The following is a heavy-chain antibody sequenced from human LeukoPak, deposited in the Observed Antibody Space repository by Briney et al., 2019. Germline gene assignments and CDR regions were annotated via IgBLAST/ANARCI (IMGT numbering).Heavy chain of an antibody. J-gene: IGHJ4*02. CDR1: GYTFTRYT. V-gene: IGHV1-18*01. D-gene: IGHD3-3*01. CDR3: VRITICVDYFDY. Sequence: ASVKVSCKASGYTFTRYTISWVRQAPGQGLEWMGWISAHNGNTSYAQKLQGRVTMTTDTSTSTAYMELRSLRSDDTAVYFCVRITICVDYFDYWGQGTLVTVSS. CDR2: ISAHNGNT.